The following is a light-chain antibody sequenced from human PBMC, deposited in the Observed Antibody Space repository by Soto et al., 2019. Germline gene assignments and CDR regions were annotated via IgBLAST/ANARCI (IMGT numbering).Light chain of an antibody. Sequence: EIVLTQSPATLSLSPGERATLSCRASQSVSSYLAWYQQKPGQAPRLLIYDASNRATGIPARFSGSGSGTDFTLTISSLEPEDFAVYYCQQRSNSPETFGQGTKV. J-gene: IGKJ1*01. CDR3: QQRSNSPET. V-gene: IGKV3-11*01. CDR1: QSVSSY. CDR2: DAS.